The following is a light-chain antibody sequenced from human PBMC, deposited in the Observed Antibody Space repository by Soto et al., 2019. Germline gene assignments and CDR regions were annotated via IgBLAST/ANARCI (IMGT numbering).Light chain of an antibody. V-gene: IGKV3-20*01. CDR3: QQYSTSGT. CDR1: QSISTG. CDR2: GAS. J-gene: IGKJ4*02. Sequence: LTQSPGALSVCEENRATLSRRAAQSISTGLAWYQHKTGKAPRLLIYGASRRGTGIPDRFIGSGSRTYFILISSRQEPEDAAMYYWQQYSTSGTFGGGAKVDI.